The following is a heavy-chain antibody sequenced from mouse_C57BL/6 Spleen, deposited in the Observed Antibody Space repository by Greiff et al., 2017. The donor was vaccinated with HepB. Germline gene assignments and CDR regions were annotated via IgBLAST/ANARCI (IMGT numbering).Heavy chain of an antibody. CDR2: ISSGSSTI. D-gene: IGHD4-1*01. Sequence: VQLKESGGGLVKPGGSLKLSCAASGFTFSDYGMHWVRQAPEKGLEWVAYISSGSSTIYYADTVKGRFTISRDNAKNTLFLQMTSLRSEDTAMYYCATKLGRAWFAYWGQGTLVTVSA. V-gene: IGHV5-17*01. J-gene: IGHJ3*01. CDR3: ATKLGRAWFAY. CDR1: GFTFSDYG.